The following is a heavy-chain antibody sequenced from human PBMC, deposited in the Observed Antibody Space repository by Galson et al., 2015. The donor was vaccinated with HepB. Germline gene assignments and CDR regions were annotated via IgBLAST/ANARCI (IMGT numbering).Heavy chain of an antibody. CDR3: VRAGDSRGCDFEY. J-gene: IGHJ4*02. D-gene: IGHD6-19*01. V-gene: IGHV3-20*04. CDR2: SNWNGGDT. CDR1: GFVLDDYG. Sequence: SLRLSCAASGFVLDDYGMSWVRQAPGKGLEWVAGSNWNGGDTGSEASVKGRFTISSDDVKNSLHLQMNSLRDEDTALYYCVRAGDSRGCDFEYWGQGTLVTVSS.